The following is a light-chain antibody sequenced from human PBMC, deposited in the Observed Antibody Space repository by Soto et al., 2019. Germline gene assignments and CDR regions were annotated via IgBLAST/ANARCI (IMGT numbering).Light chain of an antibody. V-gene: IGLV2-23*01. J-gene: IGLJ1*01. Sequence: QSLLSQPASMSGSPGKSIPISCTGTSSDDGSYILVSSYQQHPGKAPNLMIYEGSKRPSGVSSRFSGSKSANTASLTISGLQAEDEADYYCCSYAGSSTNVVGTGTKV. CDR1: SSDDGSYIL. CDR2: EGS. CDR3: CSYAGSSTNV.